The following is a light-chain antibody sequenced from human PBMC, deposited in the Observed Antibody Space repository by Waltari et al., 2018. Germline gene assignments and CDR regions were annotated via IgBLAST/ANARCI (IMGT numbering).Light chain of an antibody. CDR1: QVISKY. Sequence: DIQMTQSPSSLSAYVGDRVTITCQASQVISKYLNWYQQKPGKAPKVLICDASNLETVVPSRFSGSGSGTHFTFTISSLQPEDIATYYCQQYDNLPPYTFGPGTKLEIK. J-gene: IGKJ2*01. CDR2: DAS. V-gene: IGKV1-33*01. CDR3: QQYDNLPPYT.